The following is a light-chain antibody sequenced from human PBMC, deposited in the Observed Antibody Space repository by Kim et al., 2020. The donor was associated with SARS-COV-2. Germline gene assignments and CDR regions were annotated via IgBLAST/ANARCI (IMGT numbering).Light chain of an antibody. CDR1: QSVSSN. V-gene: IGKV3-15*01. CDR3: QPYNNLPRT. Sequence: EIVMTQSPATLSVSPGERATLSCRASQSVSSNLAWYQQKPGQAPKLLIYGASTRATGIPARFSGSGSGTEFTLTISSLQSEDFAVYYWQPYNNLPRTFRQGNKVDNQT. J-gene: IGKJ1*01. CDR2: GAS.